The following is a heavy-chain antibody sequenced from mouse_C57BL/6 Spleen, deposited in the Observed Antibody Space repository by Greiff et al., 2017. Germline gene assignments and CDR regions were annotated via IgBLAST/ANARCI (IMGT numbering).Heavy chain of an antibody. J-gene: IGHJ2*01. Sequence: QVQLKQSGAELARPGASVKMSCKASGYTFTSYTMHWVKQRPGQGLEWIGYINPSSGYTKYNQKFKDKATLTADKSSSTAYMQLSSLTSEDSAVYYCARRENGFYYFDCWGKGTTLTVSS. CDR1: GYTFTSYT. D-gene: IGHD2-2*01. CDR3: ARRENGFYYFDC. V-gene: IGHV1-4*01. CDR2: INPSSGYT.